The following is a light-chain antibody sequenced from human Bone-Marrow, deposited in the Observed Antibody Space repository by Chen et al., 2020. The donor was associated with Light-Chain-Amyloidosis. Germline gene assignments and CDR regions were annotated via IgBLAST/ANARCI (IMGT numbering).Light chain of an antibody. CDR2: GNT. CDR3: SSYSMRTILYV. CDR1: TSNIGAGYG. V-gene: IGLV1-40*01. Sequence: QSVLTQPPSVSGAPGQRVTISCTGSTSNIGAGYGVHWYQQVPGTAPKLLIYGNTNRPSGVPDRFSASKSGTSASLTISGLQAEDEAVYYCSSYSMRTILYVFGTGTTVTVL. J-gene: IGLJ1*01.